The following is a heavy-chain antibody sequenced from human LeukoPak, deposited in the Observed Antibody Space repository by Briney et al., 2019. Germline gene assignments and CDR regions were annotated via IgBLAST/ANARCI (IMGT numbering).Heavy chain of an antibody. CDR3: ARNSNLSDTYYYGMDV. CDR1: GFTFSSYS. CDR2: IISSSSYI. J-gene: IGHJ6*02. D-gene: IGHD4-11*01. V-gene: IGHV3-21*01. Sequence: TTGGSLRLSCAASGFTFSSYSMNWVRQAPGKGLEWVPSIISSSSYIYYADSVKGRFTISRDNAKNSLYLQMNSLRAEDTAVYYCARNSNLSDTYYYGMDVWGQGTTVTVSS.